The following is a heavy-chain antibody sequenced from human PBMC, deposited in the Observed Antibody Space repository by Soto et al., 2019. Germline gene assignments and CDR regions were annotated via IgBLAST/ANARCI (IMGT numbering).Heavy chain of an antibody. Sequence: QVQLVQSGAEVKKPGSSVKVSCKASGGTFSSYAISWVRQAPGQGLEWMGGIIPIFGTANYAQKFQGRVKITADKSKSTAYMELISLRSEDTAVYYCAGGGDISGYPRGVFDYWGQGTLVTVSS. D-gene: IGHD3-22*01. J-gene: IGHJ4*02. CDR1: GGTFSSYA. V-gene: IGHV1-69*06. CDR3: AGGGDISGYPRGVFDY. CDR2: IIPIFGTA.